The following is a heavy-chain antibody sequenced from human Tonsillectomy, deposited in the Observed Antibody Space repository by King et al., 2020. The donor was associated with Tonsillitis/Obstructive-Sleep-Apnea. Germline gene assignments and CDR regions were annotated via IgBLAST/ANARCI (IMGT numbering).Heavy chain of an antibody. CDR3: AREGHRGYSGYDRDYYYYYMDV. V-gene: IGHV3-72*01. J-gene: IGHJ6*03. Sequence: VQLVESGGGLVQPGGSLRLSCAASGFTFSDHYMDWVRQAPGKGLEWVGLTRNKANSYTTEYAASVKVRFTISRDDSKNSLYLQMNSLKTEDTAVYYCAREGHRGYSGYDRDYYYYYMDVWGKGTTVTVSS. CDR2: TRNKANSYTT. CDR1: GFTFSDHY. D-gene: IGHD5-12*01.